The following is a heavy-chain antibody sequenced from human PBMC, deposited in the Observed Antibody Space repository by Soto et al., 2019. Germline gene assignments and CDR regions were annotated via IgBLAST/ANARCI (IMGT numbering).Heavy chain of an antibody. CDR3: AKPYYYDSSGYYFPNFDY. CDR2: ISYDGSNK. J-gene: IGHJ4*02. Sequence: GGSLRLSCPASGFTFSSYGMHWVRQAPGKGLEWVAVISYDGSNKYYADSVKGRFTISRDNSKNTLYLQMNSLRAEDTAVYYCAKPYYYDSSGYYFPNFDYWGQGTLVTVSS. CDR1: GFTFSSYG. V-gene: IGHV3-30*18. D-gene: IGHD3-22*01.